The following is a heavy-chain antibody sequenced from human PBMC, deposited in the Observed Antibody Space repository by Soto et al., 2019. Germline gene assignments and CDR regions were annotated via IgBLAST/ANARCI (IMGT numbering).Heavy chain of an antibody. CDR3: ARERFIAVAGIEGGYYMDV. D-gene: IGHD6-19*01. V-gene: IGHV3-53*04. Sequence: GGSLRLSCAASGFTVSSNYMSWVRQAPGKGLEWVSVIYSGGSTYYADSVKGRFTISRHNSKNTLYLQMNSLRAEDTAVYYCARERFIAVAGIEGGYYMDVWGKGTTVTVSS. CDR2: IYSGGST. CDR1: GFTVSSNY. J-gene: IGHJ6*03.